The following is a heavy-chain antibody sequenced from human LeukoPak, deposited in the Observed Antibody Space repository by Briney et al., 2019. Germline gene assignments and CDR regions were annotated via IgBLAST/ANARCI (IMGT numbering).Heavy chain of an antibody. V-gene: IGHV3-23*01. D-gene: IGHD6-19*01. CDR3: AKGAMYSSGWYYFDY. J-gene: IGHJ4*02. CDR1: GFTFSSYA. Sequence: GGSLRLSCAASGFTFSSYAMSWVRQAPGKGLEWVSAISGSGGSTYYADSVKGRFTISRDNSKNTLYLQMNSPRAEDTAVYYCAKGAMYSSGWYYFDYWGQGTLVTVSS. CDR2: ISGSGGST.